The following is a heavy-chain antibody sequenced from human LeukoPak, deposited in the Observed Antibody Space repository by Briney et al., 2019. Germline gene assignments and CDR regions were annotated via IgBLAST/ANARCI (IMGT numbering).Heavy chain of an antibody. Sequence: PGGSLRLSCAASGFTFSSYWMHWVRQAPGEGLVWVSRISSDGRSTSHADSVKGRFTISRDNAKNTLYLQMNSLRPEDTAVYYCARGISRIDWGQGTLVTVSS. CDR1: GFTFSSYW. V-gene: IGHV3-74*01. D-gene: IGHD3-22*01. CDR2: ISSDGRST. J-gene: IGHJ4*02. CDR3: ARGISRID.